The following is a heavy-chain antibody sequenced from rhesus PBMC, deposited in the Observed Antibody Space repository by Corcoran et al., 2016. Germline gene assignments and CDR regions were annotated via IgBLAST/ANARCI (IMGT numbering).Heavy chain of an antibody. Sequence: EVQLVASGGGLVQPGGSLRLSCAAAGFTFSRYDMSWVRQAPGKGLEWVSHIMYTGKNKYYVNHVKGRFTIARDKAKKSLALQMSSLRAEDTAVYYCTGRRVTRMITVTITPDYWGQGVLVTVSA. CDR2: IMYTGKNK. CDR3: TGRRVTRMITVTITPDY. D-gene: IGHD3-9*01. V-gene: IGHV3-136*01. J-gene: IGHJ4*01. CDR1: GFTFSRYD.